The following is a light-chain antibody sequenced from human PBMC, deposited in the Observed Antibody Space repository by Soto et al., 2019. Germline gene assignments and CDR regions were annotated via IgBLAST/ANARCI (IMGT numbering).Light chain of an antibody. CDR2: WAS. CDR3: QQYYITPLT. V-gene: IGKV4-1*01. J-gene: IGKJ4*01. CDR1: QSLLFSSHNKTY. Sequence: DIEMTQSPDSLAVSLGDRATIYCKSSQSLLFSSHNKTYLAWYQQKPGQPPKLLVHWASTRESGVPDRFSGSGSETDFTLTISGLQAADVAVYYCQQYYITPLTFGGGTKVEIK.